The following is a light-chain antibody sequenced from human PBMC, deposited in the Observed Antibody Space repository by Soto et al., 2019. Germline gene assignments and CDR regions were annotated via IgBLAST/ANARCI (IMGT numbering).Light chain of an antibody. V-gene: IGLV2-14*01. CDR2: EVS. CDR1: SSDVGGYSY. Sequence: QSVLTQPPSASGSPGQSVTISCTGASSDVGGYSYVSWYQQHPGKAPKLMIYEVSKRPSGVSNRFSGSKSGYTASLTISGLQAEDEADYYCNSQRSSGTRVFGTGTKLTVL. J-gene: IGLJ1*01. CDR3: NSQRSSGTRV.